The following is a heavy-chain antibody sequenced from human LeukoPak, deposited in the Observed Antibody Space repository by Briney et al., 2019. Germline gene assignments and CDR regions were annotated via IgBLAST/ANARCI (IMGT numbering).Heavy chain of an antibody. CDR3: ARGGRLGELFSPDY. J-gene: IGHJ4*02. D-gene: IGHD3-16*01. CDR2: ISTYNGNT. V-gene: IGHV1-18*04. CDR1: GYTFTSYG. Sequence: VASVKVSCKASGYTFTSYGITWVRQAPGQGLEWMGWISTYNGNTNYAQNRQGRVTMTTDTSTSTAYMELRSLRSDDTAVYYCARGGRLGELFSPDYWGQGTLVTVSS.